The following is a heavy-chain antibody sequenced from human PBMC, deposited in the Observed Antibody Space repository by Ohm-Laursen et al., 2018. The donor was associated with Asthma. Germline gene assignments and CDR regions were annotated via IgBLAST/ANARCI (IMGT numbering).Heavy chain of an antibody. V-gene: IGHV3-30*18. CDR1: GFTFSSYG. Sequence: LSLTCAASGFTFSSYGMHWVRQAPGKGLEWVAVISYDGSNKYYADSVKGRFTISRDNSKNTLYLQMNSLRAEDTAVYYCAKSTRSVAVADDYWGQGTLVTVSS. CDR2: ISYDGSNK. D-gene: IGHD6-19*01. CDR3: AKSTRSVAVADDY. J-gene: IGHJ4*02.